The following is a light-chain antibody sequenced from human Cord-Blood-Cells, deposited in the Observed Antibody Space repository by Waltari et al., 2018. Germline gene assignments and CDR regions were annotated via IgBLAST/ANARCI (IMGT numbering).Light chain of an antibody. J-gene: IGKJ1*01. Sequence: AIQLTQSPSSLSASVGDRVTIPCRASQGISSALAWYQQKPGKAPKLLIYDASSLESGVPSRFSGSGSGTDFTLTISSLQPEDFAAYYCQQFNSYPQTFGQGTKVEIK. CDR3: QQFNSYPQT. CDR1: QGISSA. CDR2: DAS. V-gene: IGKV1-13*02.